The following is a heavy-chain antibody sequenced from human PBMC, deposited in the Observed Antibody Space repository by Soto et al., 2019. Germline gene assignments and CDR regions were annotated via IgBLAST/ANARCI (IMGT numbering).Heavy chain of an antibody. CDR2: IIPIFGTA. V-gene: IGHV1-69*12. Sequence: QVQLVQSGAEVKKPGSSVKVSCKASGGTFSSYDISWVRQAPGQRLAWMGGIIPIFGTANYAQKFQGRVMMTADESTRTAYVELRSQRSEDTAVYYCESVKCSTVVAPWWYWCEGSLVTVS. D-gene: IGHD2-15*01. J-gene: IGHJ4*02. CDR3: ESVKCSTVVAPWWY. CDR1: GGTFSSYD.